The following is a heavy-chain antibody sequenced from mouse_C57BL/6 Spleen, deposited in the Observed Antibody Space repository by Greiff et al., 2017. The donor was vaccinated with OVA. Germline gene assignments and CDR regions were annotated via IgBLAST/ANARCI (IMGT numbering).Heavy chain of an antibody. CDR3: ARRALFITTVYYAMDY. CDR2: IDPSDSYT. V-gene: IGHV1-50*01. J-gene: IGHJ4*01. CDR1: GYTFTSYW. D-gene: IGHD1-1*01. Sequence: QVQLQQSGAELVKPGASVKLSCKASGYTFTSYWMQWVKQRPGQGLEWIGEIDPSDSYTNYNQKFKGKATLTVDTSSSTAYVQLSSLTSEDSAVYYCARRALFITTVYYAMDYWGQGTSVTVSS.